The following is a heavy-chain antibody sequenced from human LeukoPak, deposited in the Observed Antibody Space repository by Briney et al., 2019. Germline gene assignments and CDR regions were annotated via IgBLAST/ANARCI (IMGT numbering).Heavy chain of an antibody. V-gene: IGHV3-21*01. J-gene: IGHJ4*02. CDR2: FGTRSTSV. CDR3: AREVSEGFDF. CDR1: GFTFSGYS. Sequence: GGSLRLSCTASGFTFSGYSMNWIRQAPGKGLEWVSSFGTRSTSVYHAGSVKGRFAISRDNAKNSLYLQMNSLRAGDTALYYCAREVSEGFDFWGQGTLVTVSS. D-gene: IGHD3-22*01.